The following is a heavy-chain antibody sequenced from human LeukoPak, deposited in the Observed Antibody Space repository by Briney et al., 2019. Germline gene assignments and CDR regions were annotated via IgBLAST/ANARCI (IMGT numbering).Heavy chain of an antibody. J-gene: IGHJ3*02. CDR3: ARDQIRRDGYTYDAFDI. D-gene: IGHD5-24*01. CDR2: ISSSSSTI. CDR1: GFTFSSYS. Sequence: GGSLRLSCAASGFTFSSYSMNWVRQAPGKGLEWVSYISSSSSTIYYADSVKGRFTISRDNAKNSLYLQMNSLRAEDTAVYYCARDQIRRDGYTYDAFDIWGQGTMVTVSS. V-gene: IGHV3-48*01.